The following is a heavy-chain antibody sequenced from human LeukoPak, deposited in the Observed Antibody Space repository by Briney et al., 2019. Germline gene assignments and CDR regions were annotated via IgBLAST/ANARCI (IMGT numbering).Heavy chain of an antibody. D-gene: IGHD3-10*01. Sequence: GGSLRLSCAASGFTFSDHYMSWIRQAPGKGLEWISYISTTSSFTNFADSVKGRFTISRDNAKNSLYLQMNSLRAEDTAVYYCARDLSWFGEFDYWGQGTLVTVSS. CDR3: ARDLSWFGEFDY. CDR2: ISTTSSFT. J-gene: IGHJ4*02. CDR1: GFTFSDHY. V-gene: IGHV3-11*06.